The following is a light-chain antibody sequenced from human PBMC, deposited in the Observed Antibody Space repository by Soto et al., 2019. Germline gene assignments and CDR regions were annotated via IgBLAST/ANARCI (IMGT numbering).Light chain of an antibody. CDR2: DAS. J-gene: IGKJ3*01. Sequence: DIQMTQSPSTLSASVGDRVTITCRASQSISSWLAWYQQKPGKAPKLLIYDASSLESGVPSRFSGSGSGTEFTLTISSLQPDDFAPYYCQQYNSYSGTFGPGTKVDI. CDR3: QQYNSYSGT. V-gene: IGKV1-5*01. CDR1: QSISSW.